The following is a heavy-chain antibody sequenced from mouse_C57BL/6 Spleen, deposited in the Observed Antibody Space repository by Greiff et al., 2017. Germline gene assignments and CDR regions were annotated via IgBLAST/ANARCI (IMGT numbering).Heavy chain of an antibody. CDR2: IDPSDSYT. D-gene: IGHD2-5*01. CDR1: GYTFTSYW. V-gene: IGHV1-59*01. J-gene: IGHJ2*01. Sequence: QVQLQQPGAELVRPGTSVKLSCKASGYTFTSYWMHWVKQRPGQGLEWIGVIDPSDSYTNYNQKFKGKATLTVDTSSSTAYMQLSSLTSEDSAVYYCARGDYYSNLDDWGQGTTLTVSS. CDR3: ARGDYYSNLDD.